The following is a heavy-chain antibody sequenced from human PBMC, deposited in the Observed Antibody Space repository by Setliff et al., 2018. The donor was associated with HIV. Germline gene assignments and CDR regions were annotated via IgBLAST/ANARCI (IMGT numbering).Heavy chain of an antibody. CDR3: ATGRDSSGYYFLADY. V-gene: IGHV1-2*02. J-gene: IGHJ4*02. Sequence: ASVKVSCKTSGYTFTGYHMHWVRQAPGQGLEWMGWINPNSGGTIYAQKFQDRVTMTRDTSSSTAYMELSRLRSEDTAVYYCATGRDSSGYYFLADYWGRGTLVTVSS. D-gene: IGHD3-22*01. CDR2: INPNSGGT. CDR1: GYTFTGYH.